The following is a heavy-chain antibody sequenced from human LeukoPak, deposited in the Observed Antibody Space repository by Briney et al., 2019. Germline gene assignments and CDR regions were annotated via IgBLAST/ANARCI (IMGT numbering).Heavy chain of an antibody. CDR3: ATLYNWNGRKTFDY. J-gene: IGHJ4*02. V-gene: IGHV4-39*07. D-gene: IGHD1-20*01. CDR1: GGSISSSSYY. CDR2: IYYSGST. Sequence: SSETLSLTCTVSGGSISSSSYYRGWIRQPPGKRLEWIGSIYYSGSTYYNPSLKSRVTISVDTSKNQFSLKLSSVTAADTAVYYCATLYNWNGRKTFDYWGQGTLVTVSS.